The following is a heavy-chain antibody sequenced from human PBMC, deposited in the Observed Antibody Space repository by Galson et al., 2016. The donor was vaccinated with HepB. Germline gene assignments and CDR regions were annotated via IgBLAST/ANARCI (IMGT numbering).Heavy chain of an antibody. CDR2: ISAFNGNT. D-gene: IGHD6-13*01. Sequence: SVKVSCKASGYTFTSYGISWVRQAPGQGLEWMGWISAFNGNTNYAQKLQGRVTMTTDTSTSTAYMELRSLRSDDTAVYYCARVLGSSRTTNLYENYYGLDVWGQGTTVTVSS. CDR1: GYTFTSYG. J-gene: IGHJ6*02. V-gene: IGHV1-18*04. CDR3: ARVLGSSRTTNLYENYYGLDV.